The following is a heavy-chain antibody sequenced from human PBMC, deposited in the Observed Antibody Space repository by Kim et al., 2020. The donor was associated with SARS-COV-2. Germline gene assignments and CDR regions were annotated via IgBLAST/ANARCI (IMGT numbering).Heavy chain of an antibody. CDR2: ISYDGNNK. V-gene: IGHV3-30*18. J-gene: IGHJ6*02. CDR3: AKDQGGYCSGGSCSNGMDV. D-gene: IGHD2-15*01. CDR1: GFTFSSHG. Sequence: GSLRLSCAASGFTFSSHGMNWVRQAPGRGLEWVAVISYDGNNKYYGDPVKGRFTISRDNSKNTLYLQMNSLRDEDMAVYYCAKDQGGYCSGGSCSNGMDVWGQGTTVTVSS.